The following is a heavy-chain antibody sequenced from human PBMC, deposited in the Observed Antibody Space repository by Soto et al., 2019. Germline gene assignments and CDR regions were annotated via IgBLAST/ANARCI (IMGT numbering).Heavy chain of an antibody. CDR3: ARDFFPVVAATTAGWAYNWFDP. V-gene: IGHV1-3*01. CDR1: GYTFTSYA. D-gene: IGHD2-15*01. J-gene: IGHJ5*02. Sequence: ASVKVSCKASGYTFTSYAMHWVRQAPGQRLEWMGWINAGNGNTKYSQKFQGRVTITRDTSASTAYMELSSLRSEDTAVYYCARDFFPVVAATTAGWAYNWFDPWGQGTLVTVSS. CDR2: INAGNGNT.